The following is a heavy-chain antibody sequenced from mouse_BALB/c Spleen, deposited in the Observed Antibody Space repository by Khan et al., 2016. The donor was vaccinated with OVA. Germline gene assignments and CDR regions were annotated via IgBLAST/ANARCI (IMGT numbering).Heavy chain of an antibody. D-gene: IGHD1-1*01. CDR2: IRYNGSN. Sequence: EVQLQESGPGLVKPSQSLSLTCSVTGYSITSGYYWNWIRQFPGDKLEWMGSIRYNGSNNYRPSLKNRVSINRYTSKNQFFLKLNYVTTEDTATXYGARYYCGDSLQLAYWGQGTLGTVSA. J-gene: IGHJ3*01. V-gene: IGHV3-6*01. CDR3: ARYYCGDSLQLAY. CDR1: GYSITSGYY.